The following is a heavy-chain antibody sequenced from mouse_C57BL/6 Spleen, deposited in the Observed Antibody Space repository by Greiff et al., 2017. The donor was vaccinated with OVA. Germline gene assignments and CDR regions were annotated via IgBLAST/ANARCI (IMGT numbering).Heavy chain of an antibody. Sequence: VQLQQSGPGLVQPSQSLSITCTVSGFSLTRYGVHWVRQSPGKGLEWLGVIWSGGSTDYNAAFISRLSISKDNSKSQVFFKMNSLQADDTAIYYCARSFYGGYYSAMDYWGQGTSVTVSS. V-gene: IGHV2-2*01. J-gene: IGHJ4*01. CDR3: ARSFYGGYYSAMDY. CDR2: IWSGGST. CDR1: GFSLTRYG. D-gene: IGHD2-3*01.